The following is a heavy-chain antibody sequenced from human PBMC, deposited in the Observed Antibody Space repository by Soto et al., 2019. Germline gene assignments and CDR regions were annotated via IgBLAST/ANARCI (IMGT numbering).Heavy chain of an antibody. J-gene: IGHJ4*02. V-gene: IGHV3-49*04. D-gene: IGHD6-6*01. CDR3: TQRIAALDY. Sequence: GGSLRLSCTASGFTFGYYAMSWVRQAPGKGLEWVGFIRSKAYGGTTEYAASAKGRFTISRDDSKSIAYLQMNSLKTEDTAVYYCTQRIAALDYWGQGTLVTVSS. CDR1: GFTFGYYA. CDR2: IRSKAYGGTT.